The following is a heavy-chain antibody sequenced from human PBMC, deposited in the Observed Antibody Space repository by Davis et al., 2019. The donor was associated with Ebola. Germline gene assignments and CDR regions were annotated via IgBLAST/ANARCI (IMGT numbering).Heavy chain of an antibody. Sequence: GESLKISCAASGFTFSDYYMSWIRQAPGKGLEWVSYISSSGSTIYYADSVKGRLTISRDNAKNSLYLQMNSLRAEDTAVYYCAGGKGAVAGRYYYYGMDVWGKGTTVTVSS. V-gene: IGHV3-11*01. J-gene: IGHJ6*04. D-gene: IGHD6-19*01. CDR2: ISSSGSTI. CDR3: AGGKGAVAGRYYYYGMDV. CDR1: GFTFSDYY.